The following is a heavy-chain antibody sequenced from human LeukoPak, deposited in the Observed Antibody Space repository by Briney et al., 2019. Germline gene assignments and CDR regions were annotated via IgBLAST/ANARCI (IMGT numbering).Heavy chain of an antibody. CDR1: GGSISSSSYY. V-gene: IGHV4-39*01. D-gene: IGHD6-13*01. Sequence: SETLSLTCTVSGGSISSSSYYWGWIRQPPGKGLEWIGSIYYSGSTYYNPSLKSRVTISVDTSKNQFSLKLSSVTAADTAVYYCARSVRQLVNFDPWGQGTLVTVSS. J-gene: IGHJ5*02. CDR3: ARSVRQLVNFDP. CDR2: IYYSGST.